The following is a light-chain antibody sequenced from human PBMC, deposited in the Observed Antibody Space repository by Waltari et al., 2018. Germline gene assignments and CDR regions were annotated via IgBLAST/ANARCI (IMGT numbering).Light chain of an antibody. J-gene: IGKJ1*01. CDR1: QSVGRT. V-gene: IGKV3-20*01. Sequence: EIVLTQSPGTLSLSPGERADLSCRASQSVGRTLAWYQQKPGQAPRLLIYGASNRATGIPDRFSGSGSGTDFSLTISGLQPEDFAVYYCQHYVRLPATFGQGTKVEIK. CDR3: QHYVRLPAT. CDR2: GAS.